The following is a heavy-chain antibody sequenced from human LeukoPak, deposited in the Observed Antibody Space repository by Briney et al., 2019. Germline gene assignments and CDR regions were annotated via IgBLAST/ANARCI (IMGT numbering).Heavy chain of an antibody. CDR3: ASSIAAATPFDY. D-gene: IGHD6-13*01. CDR2: IYYIGDT. V-gene: IGHV4-4*02. Sequence: SETLSLTRAVSGGSISRGDWWSWVRQPPGKGLEWIGYIYYIGDTNYNPSLKSRVTISVDTSKNQFSLKLSSVTAADTAVYYCASSIAAATPFDYWGQGTLVTVSS. CDR1: GGSISRGDW. J-gene: IGHJ4*02.